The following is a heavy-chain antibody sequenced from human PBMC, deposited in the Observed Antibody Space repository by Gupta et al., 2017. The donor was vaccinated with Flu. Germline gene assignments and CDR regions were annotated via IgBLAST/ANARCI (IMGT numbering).Heavy chain of an antibody. Sequence: GLVQPGGSLRLSCAASGFTFSSYEMSWGRLAPGKGVEWVSYISRSAVTYYTDSVKGRFTISRDNAKNSVYLQMNSLRAEDTAFYYCARGHWDSWGQGTLVTVSS. CDR1: GFTFSSYE. J-gene: IGHJ4*02. CDR3: ARGHWDS. CDR2: ISRSAVT. V-gene: IGHV3-48*03.